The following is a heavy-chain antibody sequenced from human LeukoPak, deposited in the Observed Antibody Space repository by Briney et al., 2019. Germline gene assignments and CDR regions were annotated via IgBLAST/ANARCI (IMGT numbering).Heavy chain of an antibody. V-gene: IGHV4-61*09. J-gene: IGHJ6*03. CDR2: TYRSGST. Sequence: SQTLSLTCTVSGASMSSGGYYWSWIRQPAGKGLEWIGHTYRSGSTNYSPSLKSRVTISVDTSKNQFSLKLSSVTAADTGVYYCARDPAYSTYSSNIYYMDVWGKGTTVTVSS. CDR3: ARDPAYSTYSSNIYYMDV. CDR1: GASMSSGGYY. D-gene: IGHD4-11*01.